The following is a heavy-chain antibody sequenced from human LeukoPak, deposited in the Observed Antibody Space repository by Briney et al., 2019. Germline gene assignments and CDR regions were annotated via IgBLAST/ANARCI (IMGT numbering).Heavy chain of an antibody. CDR1: GFTFSSYS. Sequence: GGSLRLSCAASGFTFSSYSMNWVRQAPGKGLEWVSFISSSSSYIYYADSVKGRFTISRDNAKKSLYLQMNSLRAEDTAVYYCARGRYDSRIFDYWGQGTLVTVSS. CDR3: ARGRYDSRIFDY. J-gene: IGHJ4*02. D-gene: IGHD3-22*01. V-gene: IGHV3-21*01. CDR2: ISSSSSYI.